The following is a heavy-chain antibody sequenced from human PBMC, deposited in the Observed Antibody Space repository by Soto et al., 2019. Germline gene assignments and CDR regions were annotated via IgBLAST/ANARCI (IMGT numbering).Heavy chain of an antibody. V-gene: IGHV1-18*01. CDR3: ARGITFGGVLNGMDV. CDR2: INTSNGKT. CDR1: GYTFTSDG. J-gene: IGHJ6*02. D-gene: IGHD3-16*01. Sequence: ASVKVSCKASGYTFTSDGITWVRQAPGQGLEWMGWINTSNGKTYYAQKLQGRVTMTTDTSTSTGYMELRSLRSDDTAVYYCARGITFGGVLNGMDVWGQGTTVTV.